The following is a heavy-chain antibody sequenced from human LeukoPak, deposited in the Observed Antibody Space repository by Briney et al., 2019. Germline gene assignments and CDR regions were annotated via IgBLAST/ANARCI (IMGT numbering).Heavy chain of an antibody. D-gene: IGHD6-13*01. Sequence: PGGSLRLSCVASGFTFGTYAMNWVRQAPGKGLEWVSAISGSGGSTYYADSVKGRFTISRDNSKNTLYLQMNGLRAEDTAVYYCAKDLSMGSSWYPLGYWGQGTLVTVSS. V-gene: IGHV3-23*01. CDR2: ISGSGGST. CDR1: GFTFGTYA. CDR3: AKDLSMGSSWYPLGY. J-gene: IGHJ4*02.